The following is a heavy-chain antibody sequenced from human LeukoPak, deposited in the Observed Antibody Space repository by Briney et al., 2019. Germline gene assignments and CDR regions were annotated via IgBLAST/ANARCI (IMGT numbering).Heavy chain of an antibody. V-gene: IGHV3-21*01. J-gene: IGHJ6*03. Sequence: GGSLRLSCAASGFTFSRYSMNWVRQAPGKGLEWVSSISSGSSFMYYADSVKGRFTISRDNAKNSLYLQMNSLRAEDTAVYYCAKEYGSGIYYYYYYMDVWGKGTTVTVSS. CDR2: ISSGSSFM. D-gene: IGHD3-10*01. CDR1: GFTFSRYS. CDR3: AKEYGSGIYYYYYYMDV.